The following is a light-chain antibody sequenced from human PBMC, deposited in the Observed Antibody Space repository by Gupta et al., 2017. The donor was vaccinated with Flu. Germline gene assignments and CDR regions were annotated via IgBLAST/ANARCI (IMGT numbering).Light chain of an antibody. CDR1: ILGDNY. Sequence: SPGQTASPTCSGVILGDNYVCWHQQKPGHALVLVIYKDTNRPSGVPERFSGSNSGTTATLTISGTQAMDEDDYYCQAWDSSTAVFGGGTKLTVL. CDR3: QAWDSSTAV. CDR2: KDT. J-gene: IGLJ2*01. V-gene: IGLV3-1*01.